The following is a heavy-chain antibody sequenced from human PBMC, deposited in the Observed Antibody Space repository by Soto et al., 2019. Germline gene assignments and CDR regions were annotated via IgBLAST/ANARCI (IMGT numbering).Heavy chain of an antibody. CDR3: AKAGWGGDYYYGLDV. J-gene: IGHJ6*02. D-gene: IGHD2-21*01. Sequence: PVGSLRLSCAASWFNFNNYAMHWVRQAPGKGLEWVAVVTFDGSRTYYADSVKGRFTISRDSSNNTVSLQMNSLTNEDTAVYYCAKAGWGGDYYYGLDVWGQGTTVTVSS. CDR2: VTFDGSRT. V-gene: IGHV3-30*18. CDR1: WFNFNNYA.